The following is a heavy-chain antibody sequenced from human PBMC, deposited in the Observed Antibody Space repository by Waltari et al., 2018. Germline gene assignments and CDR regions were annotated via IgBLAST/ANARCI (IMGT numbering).Heavy chain of an antibody. Sequence: QVQLVQSGAEVKKPGASVKVSCKASGYTFTSYYMHWVRQAPGQGLGWMGIINPSGCSKSYAQKFQCRVTMTRETSTSTVYMELSSLRSEDTAVYYCASSAAGTYYYDSSGYPNYWGQGTLVTVSS. CDR3: ASSAAGTYYYDSSGYPNY. V-gene: IGHV1-46*01. J-gene: IGHJ4*02. CDR2: INPSGCSK. CDR1: GYTFTSYY. D-gene: IGHD3-22*01.